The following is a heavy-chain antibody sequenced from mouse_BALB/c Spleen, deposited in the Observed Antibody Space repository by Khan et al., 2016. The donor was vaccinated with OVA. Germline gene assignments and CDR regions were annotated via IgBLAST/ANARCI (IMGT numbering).Heavy chain of an antibody. CDR2: ISNAGSYT. CDR3: ARNRLTTRRAGLGY. V-gene: IGHV5-6*01. CDR1: GFTFSSYG. J-gene: IGHJ3*01. D-gene: IGHD2-13*01. Sequence: EVELVESGGDLVKPGGSLNLSCEASGFTFSSYGMSWLRPTPAKSLEWVATISNAGSYTYFPHRLKGRLTISRDTSKNTLYLQMRRLKSEDTAMYYGARNRLTTRRAGLGYWGQGTLVTVCA.